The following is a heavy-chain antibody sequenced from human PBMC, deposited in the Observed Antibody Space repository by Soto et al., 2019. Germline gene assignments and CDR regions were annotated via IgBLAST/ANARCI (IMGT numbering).Heavy chain of an antibody. V-gene: IGHV3-13*01. J-gene: IGHJ4*02. CDR2: ISTAGNT. Sequence: GGSLRLSCAASGFTFSSYGMHWVRQAPGKGLEWVSTISTAGNTYSPGSVKGRFIISRENAKNSLYLQMNSLRVDDTAVYYCARGRDSGLYYFDYWGQGTLVTVSS. D-gene: IGHD2-21*01. CDR3: ARGRDSGLYYFDY. CDR1: GFTFSSYG.